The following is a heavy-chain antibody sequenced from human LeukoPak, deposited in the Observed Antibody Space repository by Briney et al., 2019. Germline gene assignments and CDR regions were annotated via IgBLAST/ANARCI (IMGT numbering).Heavy chain of an antibody. CDR1: GGSISSYY. CDR3: ARTDSSGWYVFDY. J-gene: IGHJ4*02. CDR2: IHYSGST. Sequence: SETLSLTCTVSGGSISSYYWSWIRQPPGKGLEWIGHIHYSGSTNHNPSLKSRVTISVDTSKNQFSLKLSSVTAADTAVYYCARTDSSGWYVFDYWGQGTLVTVSS. V-gene: IGHV4-59*01. D-gene: IGHD6-19*01.